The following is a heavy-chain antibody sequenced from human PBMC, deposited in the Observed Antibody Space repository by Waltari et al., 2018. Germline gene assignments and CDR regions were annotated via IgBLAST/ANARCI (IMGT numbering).Heavy chain of an antibody. J-gene: IGHJ3*02. CDR1: GFPFSSYS. CDR2: ISSSSSTI. CDR3: ARDRCGGDCYPGDYDAFDI. V-gene: IGHV3-48*01. Sequence: EVQLVESGGGLVQPGGSLRLSCAASGFPFSSYSMNWVRQAPGKGREWVSYISSSSSTIYYADSVKGRFTISRDNAKNSLYLQMNSLRAEDTAVYYCARDRCGGDCYPGDYDAFDIWGQGTMVTVSS. D-gene: IGHD2-21*02.